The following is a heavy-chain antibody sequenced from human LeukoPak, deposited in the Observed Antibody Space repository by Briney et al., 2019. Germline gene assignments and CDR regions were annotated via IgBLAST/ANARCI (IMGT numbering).Heavy chain of an antibody. V-gene: IGHV3-21*01. CDR3: AREPMTGIDY. Sequence: PGGSLRLSCAASGFTFSSYSMNWVRQAPGKGLEWVSSISSSSSYIYYADSVKGRFTISRDNAKNSLYLQMNSLRAEDTAVYYCAREPMTGIDYWGQGTLSPSPQ. CDR1: GFTFSSYS. D-gene: IGHD1-1*01. CDR2: ISSSSSYI. J-gene: IGHJ4*02.